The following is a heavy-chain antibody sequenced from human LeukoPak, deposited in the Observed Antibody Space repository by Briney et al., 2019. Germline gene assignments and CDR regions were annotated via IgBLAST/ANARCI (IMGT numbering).Heavy chain of an antibody. CDR2: VCAYDGRT. CDR3: AGGRRDGMDV. CDR1: GYSFTSYG. Sequence: ASVKVSCKSSGYSFTSYGFTWVRRPPAQGLEWMGLVCAYDGRTNNAHKIRGRVTMTTETPRNTVYMELRSLKFDDTAVYYCAGGRRDGMDVWGQGTTVTVSS. V-gene: IGHV1-18*01. J-gene: IGHJ6*02.